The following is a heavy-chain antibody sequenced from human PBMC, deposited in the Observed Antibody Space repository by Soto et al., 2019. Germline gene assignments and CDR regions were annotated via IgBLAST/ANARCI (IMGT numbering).Heavy chain of an antibody. CDR3: ARDLDGSGSYYTDY. CDR2: ISVYNGNT. D-gene: IGHD3-10*01. V-gene: IGHV1-18*01. Sequence: ASVKVSCKASGYMFISYGINWVRQAPGQGLEWMGWISVYNGNTKYAQNLQGRVTMTTDTSTSTAYMEMRSLTSDDTAVYYCARDLDGSGSYYTDYWGPGTLVT. J-gene: IGHJ4*02. CDR1: GYMFISYG.